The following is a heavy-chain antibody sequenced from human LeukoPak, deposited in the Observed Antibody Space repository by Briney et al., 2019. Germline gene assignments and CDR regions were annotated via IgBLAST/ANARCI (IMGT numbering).Heavy chain of an antibody. CDR1: GLPFATYW. D-gene: IGHD2-15*01. V-gene: IGHV3-7*01. Sequence: GGSLRLSCVDSGLPFATYWMSWVRQAPGKRLEWVANINRDGSEKYYVDSVKGRFTISRDNAKNSLYLQMNSLRAEDTAVYYCASEIRYCSGGTCYSDYFDNWGQGTLVTVSS. CDR3: ASEIRYCSGGTCYSDYFDN. CDR2: INRDGSEK. J-gene: IGHJ4*02.